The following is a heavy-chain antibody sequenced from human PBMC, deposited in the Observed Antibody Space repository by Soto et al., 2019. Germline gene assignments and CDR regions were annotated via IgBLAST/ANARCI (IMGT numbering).Heavy chain of an antibody. V-gene: IGHV1-24*01. D-gene: IGHD3-3*01. CDR1: GYTLTELS. Sequence: ASVKVSCKVSGYTLTELSMHWVRQAPGKGLEWMGGFDPEDGETIYAQKFQGRVTMTEDTSTDTAYMELSSLRSEDTAVYYCATVVTYYDFWSGYLNYWGQGTLVTVSS. CDR2: FDPEDGET. J-gene: IGHJ4*02. CDR3: ATVVTYYDFWSGYLNY.